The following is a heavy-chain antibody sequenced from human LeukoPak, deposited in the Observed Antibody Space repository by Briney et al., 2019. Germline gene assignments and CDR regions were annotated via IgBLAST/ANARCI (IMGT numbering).Heavy chain of an antibody. CDR1: GFTFSSYG. CDR3: AKAPVTSCRGAYCYPFDS. Sequence: GGSLRLSCAASGFTFSSYGMHWVRQAPGKGLEWVAVISYDGSNKYYADSVKGRFTISGDNSKNTLYLQMNSLRAEDAAVYFCAKAPVTSCRGAYCYPFDSWGQGTLVTVSS. J-gene: IGHJ4*02. V-gene: IGHV3-30*18. CDR2: ISYDGSNK. D-gene: IGHD2-21*01.